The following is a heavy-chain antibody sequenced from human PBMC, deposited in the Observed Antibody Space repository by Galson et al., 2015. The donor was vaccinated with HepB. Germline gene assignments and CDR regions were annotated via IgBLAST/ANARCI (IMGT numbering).Heavy chain of an antibody. D-gene: IGHD2-15*01. CDR1: GGTFSSYA. CDR2: IIPIFGTA. Sequence: SVKVSCKASGGTFSSYAISWVRQAPGQGLEWMGGIIPIFGTANYAQKFQGRVTITADESTSTAYMELSSLRSEDTAVYYCAREEDIVSGWFDPWGQGTLVTVSS. CDR3: AREEDIVSGWFDP. J-gene: IGHJ5*02. V-gene: IGHV1-69*13.